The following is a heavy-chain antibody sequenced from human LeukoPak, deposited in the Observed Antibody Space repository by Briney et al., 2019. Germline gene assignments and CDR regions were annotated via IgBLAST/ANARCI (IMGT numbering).Heavy chain of an antibody. V-gene: IGHV3-30-3*01. J-gene: IGHJ4*02. CDR1: GFTFSSYA. CDR3: ARDLVGATYYFDY. D-gene: IGHD1-26*01. CDR2: ISYDGSNK. Sequence: PGGSLRLSCAASGFTFSSYAMHWVRQAPGKGLEWVAVISYDGSNKYYADSVKGRFTISRDNSKNTLYLQMNSLRAEDTAVYYCARDLVGATYYFDYWGQGTLVTVPS.